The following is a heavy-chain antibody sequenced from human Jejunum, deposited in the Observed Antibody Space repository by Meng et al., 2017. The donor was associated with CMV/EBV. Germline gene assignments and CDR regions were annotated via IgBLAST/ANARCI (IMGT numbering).Heavy chain of an antibody. D-gene: IGHD3-10*01. Sequence: AQLQAPGTTPVKPSQTLARPCTVSGDSISSGDYSWNWIRQSPGKGLEWIGYIYYNGNAYYNPSLQSRVSISVDTSKNEFSLNLNSVTAADTALYFCARGGIFRGIDYWGQGTLVTVSS. V-gene: IGHV4-30-4*08. CDR1: GDSISSGDYS. J-gene: IGHJ4*02. CDR2: IYYNGNA. CDR3: ARGGIFRGIDY.